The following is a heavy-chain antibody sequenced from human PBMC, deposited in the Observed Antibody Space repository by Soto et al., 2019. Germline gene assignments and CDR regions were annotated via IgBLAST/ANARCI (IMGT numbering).Heavy chain of an antibody. CDR1: GGTFSSYA. Sequence: SVKVSCKASGGTFSSYAISWVRQAPGQGLEWMGGIIPIFGTANYAQKFQGRVTITADESTSTAYMELSSLRSEDTAVYYCAGLAYGLNYDILTGYQSAEYFQHWGQGTLVTVSS. D-gene: IGHD3-9*01. J-gene: IGHJ1*01. CDR3: AGLAYGLNYDILTGYQSAEYFQH. V-gene: IGHV1-69*13. CDR2: IIPIFGTA.